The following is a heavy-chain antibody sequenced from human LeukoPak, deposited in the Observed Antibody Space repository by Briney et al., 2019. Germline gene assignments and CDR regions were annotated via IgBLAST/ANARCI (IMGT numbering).Heavy chain of an antibody. CDR3: ARDNGDYNYDY. D-gene: IGHD4-17*01. J-gene: IGHJ4*02. CDR1: GGSISSYY. Sequence: SETLSLTCTVSGGSISSYYWSWIRQPRGKGLEWIGYIYYSGSTNYNPSLKSRVTISVDTSKNQFSLKLSSVTAADTAVYYCARDNGDYNYDYWGQGTLVTVSS. V-gene: IGHV4-59*01. CDR2: IYYSGST.